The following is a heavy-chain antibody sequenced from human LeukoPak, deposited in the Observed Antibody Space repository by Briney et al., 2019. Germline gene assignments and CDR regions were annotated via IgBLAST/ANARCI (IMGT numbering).Heavy chain of an antibody. V-gene: IGHV4-59*01. CDR3: ARDSVYATNWYDP. CDR2: ISYSGST. D-gene: IGHD2-8*01. CDR1: GGSISSSY. J-gene: IGHJ5*02. Sequence: SETLSLTCTVSGGSISSSYWNWIRQPPGKGMEWLGYISYSGSTNYNPSLKGRVTIAVDTSKNRFSLKLRSVTAADTAVYYCARDSVYATNWYDPWGQGTLVTVSS.